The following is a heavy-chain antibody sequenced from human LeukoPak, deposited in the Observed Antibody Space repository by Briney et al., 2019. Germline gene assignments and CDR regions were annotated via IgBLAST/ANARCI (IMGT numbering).Heavy chain of an antibody. CDR2: IRSKAYGGTK. Sequence: GGSLRLSCTASGFTFGDYAMSWFRQAPGKGLEWVGFIRSKAYGGTKEYTAPVKGRFTISRDDVKIIVYLQINTLKTECRRVYYCTRYLKKVGASPPSYSGEGALAAVSS. CDR3: TRYLKKVGASPPSY. CDR1: GFTFGDYA. V-gene: IGHV3-49*01. J-gene: IGHJ4*02. D-gene: IGHD1-26*01.